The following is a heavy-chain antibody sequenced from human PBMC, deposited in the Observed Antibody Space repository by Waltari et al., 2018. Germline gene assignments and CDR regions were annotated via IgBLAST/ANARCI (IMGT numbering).Heavy chain of an antibody. CDR3: ARVSTNNGPRDLDY. V-gene: IGHV1-18*01. D-gene: IGHD2-8*01. CDR2: GTGNNGDT. Sequence: VQLVQSETEVKKPGASVMVSCKTSGYTFKSYAFSWVRQAPGHGLEGMGWGTGNNGDTFYEKNFQDRLTMTTETSTTTTYMELRNLRSDDTAIYYCARVSTNNGPRDLDYWGQGTLVTVSA. CDR1: GYTFKSYA. J-gene: IGHJ4*02.